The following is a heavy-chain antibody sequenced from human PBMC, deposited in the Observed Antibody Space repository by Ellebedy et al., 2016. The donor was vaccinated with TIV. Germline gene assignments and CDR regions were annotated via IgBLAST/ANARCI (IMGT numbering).Heavy chain of an antibody. J-gene: IGHJ4*02. CDR1: GFTFDDYA. V-gene: IGHV3-21*01. D-gene: IGHD4-17*01. CDR3: ARDFVGSGDYSKIY. Sequence: GGSLRLXXAASGFTFDDYAMHWVRQAPGKGLEWVSSISSSSSYIYYADSVKGRFTISRDNAKNSLYLQMNSLRAEDTAVYYCARDFVGSGDYSKIYWGQGTLVTVSS. CDR2: ISSSSSYI.